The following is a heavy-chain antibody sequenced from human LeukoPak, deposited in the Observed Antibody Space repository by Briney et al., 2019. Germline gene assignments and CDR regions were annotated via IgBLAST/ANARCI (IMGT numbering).Heavy chain of an antibody. CDR3: AKPDGGYGSYFDY. V-gene: IGHV3-30*18. J-gene: IGHJ4*02. CDR1: GFTFSSYA. D-gene: IGHD4-17*01. Sequence: GGSLRLSCAASGFTFSSYAMHWVRQAPGKGLEWVAVISYDGSNKYYADSVKGRFTISRDNSKNTLYLQMNSLRAEDTAVYYCAKPDGGYGSYFDYWGQGTLVTVSS. CDR2: ISYDGSNK.